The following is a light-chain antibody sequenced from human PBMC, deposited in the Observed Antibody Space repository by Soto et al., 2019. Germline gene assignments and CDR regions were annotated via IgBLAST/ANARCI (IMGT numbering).Light chain of an antibody. V-gene: IGKV3-20*01. CDR3: QQYGGSPWT. J-gene: IGKJ1*01. CDR1: QSVSNSY. Sequence: EIVLTQSPGTLSLSPGERATLSCRASQSVSNSYLAWYQQKPGQAPRLLIYGASSRATGIPDRFSGSGSGKDFALIISSLEPEDFAVYHCQQYGGSPWTFGQGTKVDIK. CDR2: GAS.